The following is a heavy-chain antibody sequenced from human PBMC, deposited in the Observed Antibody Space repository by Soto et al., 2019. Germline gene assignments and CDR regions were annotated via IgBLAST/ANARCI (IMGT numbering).Heavy chain of an antibody. J-gene: IGHJ6*03. D-gene: IGHD2-2*01. CDR3: ARDLGYCSSTSCYGGYYYYYMDV. Sequence: GGSLRLSCAASGFTFSSYAMHWVRQAPGKGLEYVSAISSNGGSTYYANSVKGRFTISRDNSKNTLYLQMGSLRAEDMAVYYCARDLGYCSSTSCYGGYYYYYMDVWGKGTTVTVSS. CDR2: ISSNGGST. CDR1: GFTFSSYA. V-gene: IGHV3-64*01.